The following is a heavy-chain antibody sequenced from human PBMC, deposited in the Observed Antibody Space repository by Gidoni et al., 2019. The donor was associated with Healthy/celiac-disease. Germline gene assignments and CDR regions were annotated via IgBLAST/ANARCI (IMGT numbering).Heavy chain of an antibody. CDR3: ARSYYDFWSGYYKPRSFYYGMDV. J-gene: IGHJ6*02. Sequence: EVQLVQSGAEVKKPGESLKISCKGSGYSFTSSWIGWVRQMPGKGLEWMGIIYPGDSDTRYSPSFQGQVTISADKSISTAYLQWSSLKASDTAMYYCARSYYDFWSGYYKPRSFYYGMDVWGQGTTVTVSS. CDR2: IYPGDSDT. D-gene: IGHD3-3*01. CDR1: GYSFTSSW. V-gene: IGHV5-51*01.